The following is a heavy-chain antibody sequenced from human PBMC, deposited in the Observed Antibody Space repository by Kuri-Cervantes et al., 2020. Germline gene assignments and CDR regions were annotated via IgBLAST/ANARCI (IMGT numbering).Heavy chain of an antibody. CDR1: GYTLTELS. J-gene: IGHJ6*02. D-gene: IGHD2-2*01. V-gene: IGHV1-24*01. CDR3: ARDLQGYCSSTSCYNRWYYYGMDV. Sequence: ASVKVSCKVSGYTLTELSMHWVRQAPGKGLEWMGGFDPEDGETIYAQKFQGRVTMTEDTSTDTAYMELSRLRSDDTAVYYCARDLQGYCSSTSCYNRWYYYGMDVWGQGTTVTVSS. CDR2: FDPEDGET.